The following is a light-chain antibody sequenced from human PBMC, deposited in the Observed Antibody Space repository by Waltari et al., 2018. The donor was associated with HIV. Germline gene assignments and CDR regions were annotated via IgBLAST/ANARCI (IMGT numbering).Light chain of an antibody. V-gene: IGKV1-12*01. J-gene: IGKJ5*01. CDR2: GAS. Sequence: DIQITQSPSSVSAYVGDRVTLTCRATQGMSTWLAWYQQKPGKAPKLLISGASNLEPGVPSRFSGSGSGTSFSLTITRLQADDFAVYYCQQTNSFPFTFGQGTRLEIK. CDR3: QQTNSFPFT. CDR1: QGMSTW.